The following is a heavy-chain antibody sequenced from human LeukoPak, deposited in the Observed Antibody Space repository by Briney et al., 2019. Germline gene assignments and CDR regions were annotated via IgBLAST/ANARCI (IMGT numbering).Heavy chain of an antibody. D-gene: IGHD6-19*01. CDR2: ISSSGSA. V-gene: IGHV4-59*01. CDR3: ARDVAVAGTGVYYMDV. Sequence: SETLSLTCSVSGDSLGIYKWSWIRQPPGKGLEWIAHISSSGSAIYNPSLKSRVSMAVDTSKNQFSLKLSSVTAADTAVYYCARDVAVAGTGVYYMDVWGKGTTVTISS. CDR1: GDSLGIYK. J-gene: IGHJ6*03.